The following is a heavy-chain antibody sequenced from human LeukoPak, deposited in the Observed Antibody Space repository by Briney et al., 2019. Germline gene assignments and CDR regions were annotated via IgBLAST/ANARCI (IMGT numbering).Heavy chain of an antibody. D-gene: IGHD1-26*01. CDR1: GYTFTSYG. CDR3: ARDRGIVGATQGVFDY. V-gene: IGHV1-18*01. Sequence: APVKVSCKASGYTFTSYGVSWVRQAPGQGLEWMGWISAYNGNTNYAQKLQGRVTMTTDTSTSTAYMELRSLRSDDTAVYYCARDRGIVGATQGVFDYWGQGTLVTVSS. J-gene: IGHJ4*02. CDR2: ISAYNGNT.